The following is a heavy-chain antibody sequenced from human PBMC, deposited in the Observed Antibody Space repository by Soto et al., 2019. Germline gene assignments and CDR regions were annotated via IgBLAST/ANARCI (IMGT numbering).Heavy chain of an antibody. CDR1: GYFFTDYY. V-gene: IGHV1-8*02. CDR2: MNPNSGNG. Sequence: ASVKFSCKASGYFFTDYYMHWVRQAPGHGLECMGWMNPNSGNGGYAQKSQGRVTMTRXTXXSXXXMXLXXLAXDXTAIYYCARMATSGTLNWFDPWGQGTLDTVSS. J-gene: IGHJ5*02. CDR3: ARMATSGTLNWFDP.